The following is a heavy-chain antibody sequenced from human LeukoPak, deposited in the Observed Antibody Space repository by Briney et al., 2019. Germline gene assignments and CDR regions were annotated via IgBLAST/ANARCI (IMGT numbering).Heavy chain of an antibody. CDR3: ARDPSHGSGSYYNEYYYGMDV. CDR2: ISYDGSNK. Sequence: GGSLRLSCAASGFTFSSYGMHWVRQAPGKGLEWVAVISYDGSNKYYADSVKGRFTISRDNSKNTLYLQMNSLRAEDTAVYYCARDPSHGSGSYYNEYYYGMDVWGQGTTVTVSS. D-gene: IGHD3-10*01. V-gene: IGHV3-30*03. CDR1: GFTFSSYG. J-gene: IGHJ6*02.